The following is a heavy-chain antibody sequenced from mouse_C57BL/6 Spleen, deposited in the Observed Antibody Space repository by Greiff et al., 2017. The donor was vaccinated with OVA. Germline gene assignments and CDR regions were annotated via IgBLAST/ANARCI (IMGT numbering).Heavy chain of an antibody. CDR2: INPSTGGT. D-gene: IGHD4-1*01. J-gene: IGHJ2*01. CDR1: GYSFTGYY. CDR3: ARWSGNYFDY. V-gene: IGHV1-42*01. Sequence: LVESGPELVKPGASVKISCKASGYSFTGYYMNWVKQSPEKSLEWIGEINPSTGGTTYNQKFKAKATLTVDKSSSTAYMQLKSLTSEDSAVYYCARWSGNYFDYWGQGTTLTVSS.